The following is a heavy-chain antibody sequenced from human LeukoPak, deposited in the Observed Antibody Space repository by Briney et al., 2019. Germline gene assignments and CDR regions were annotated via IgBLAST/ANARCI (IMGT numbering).Heavy chain of an antibody. J-gene: IGHJ4*02. CDR2: ISWNSGSI. CDR1: GFTSDDYA. V-gene: IGHV3-9*02. Sequence: PGGSLRLSCAASGFTSDDYAMHWVRQAPGKGLEWVSGISWNSGSIGYADSVKGRFTISRDNAKNSLYLQMNSLRAEDTALYYCAKDSYDSSGSFDYWGQGTLVTVSS. CDR3: AKDSYDSSGSFDY. D-gene: IGHD3-22*01.